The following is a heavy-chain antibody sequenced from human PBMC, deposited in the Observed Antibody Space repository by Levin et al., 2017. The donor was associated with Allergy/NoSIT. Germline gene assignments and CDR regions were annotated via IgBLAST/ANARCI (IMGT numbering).Heavy chain of an antibody. Sequence: TSSETLSLTCALYGGSFRGYYWSWIRQPPGKGLEWIGEITHSGSTNYNPPLKSRVTISIDTSKNQFSLNLRSVTAADTAVYYCANSGMHYCSNNSCDWLPSWFDPWGQGALVTVSS. CDR2: ITHSGST. V-gene: IGHV4-34*01. D-gene: IGHD2-2*01. CDR3: ANSGMHYCSNNSCDWLPSWFDP. CDR1: GGSFRGYY. J-gene: IGHJ5*02.